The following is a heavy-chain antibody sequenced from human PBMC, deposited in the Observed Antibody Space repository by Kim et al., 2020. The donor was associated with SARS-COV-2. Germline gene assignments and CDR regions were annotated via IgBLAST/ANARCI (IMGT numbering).Heavy chain of an antibody. D-gene: IGHD6-13*01. CDR2: ISSSGSTI. V-gene: IGHV3-11*01. J-gene: IGHJ6*02. CDR3: ASVRGAAGPFYYYYYGMDV. Sequence: GGSLRLSCAASGFTFSDYYMSWIRQAPGKGLEWVSYISSSGSTIYYADSVKGRFTISRDNAKNSLYLQMNSLRAEGTAVYYCASVRGAAGPFYYYYYGMDVWGQGTTVTVSS. CDR1: GFTFSDYY.